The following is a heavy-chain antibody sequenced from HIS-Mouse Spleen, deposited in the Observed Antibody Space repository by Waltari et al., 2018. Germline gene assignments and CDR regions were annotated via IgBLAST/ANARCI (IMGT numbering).Heavy chain of an antibody. CDR2: IA. V-gene: IGHV1-69*04. D-gene: IGHD3-16*01. J-gene: IGHJ4*02. Sequence: IANYAQKFQGRVTITADKSTSTAYMELSSLRSEDTAVYYCARAPLLGYYFDYWGQGTLVTVSS. CDR3: ARAPLLGYYFDY.